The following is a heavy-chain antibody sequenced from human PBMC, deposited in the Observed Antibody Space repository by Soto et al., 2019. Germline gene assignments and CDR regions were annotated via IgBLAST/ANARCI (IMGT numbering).Heavy chain of an antibody. Sequence: EVQLLESGGGLVQPGGSLRLSCAASGFTFSSYAMSWVRQAPGKGLEWVSAISGSGGSTYYADSVKGLFTISRDNSKNTLYLQMNSLRAEDTAVYYCAKDIEAARLPYYYYGMDVWGQGTTVTVSS. CDR3: AKDIEAARLPYYYYGMDV. V-gene: IGHV3-23*01. J-gene: IGHJ6*02. D-gene: IGHD6-13*01. CDR1: GFTFSSYA. CDR2: ISGSGGST.